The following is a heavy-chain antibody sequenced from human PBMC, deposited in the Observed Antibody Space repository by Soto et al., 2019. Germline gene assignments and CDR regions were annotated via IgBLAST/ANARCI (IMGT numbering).Heavy chain of an antibody. CDR3: ARKFLCSPSRPDWWYFDL. CDR2: ISGGGDRA. J-gene: IGHJ2*01. Sequence: EVQLLESGGGLVQPGGSLRLSCVGSGFTFINYAMNWVRQTPGKGLEWVSTISGGGDRAFDADTVKGRFTISRDNSKNTVNLQMNSLRADDTAVSYCARKFLCSPSRPDWWYFDLWGRGTLVTVSS. D-gene: IGHD3-3*01. CDR1: GFTFINYA. V-gene: IGHV3-23*01.